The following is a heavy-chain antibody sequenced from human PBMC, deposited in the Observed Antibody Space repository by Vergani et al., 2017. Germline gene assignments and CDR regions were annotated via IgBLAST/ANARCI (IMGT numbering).Heavy chain of an antibody. D-gene: IGHD6-19*01. V-gene: IGHV4-39*01. CDR2: IYYSGST. J-gene: IGHJ5*02. CDR3: SRHSTVEWLVKLGWIDP. Sequence: QLQLQESGPGLVKPSATLSLTCSVSGASIRSSNYYWGWIRQPPGKGLEWIASIYYSGSTYYNPSLKSRVTISVDTSKNQFSLKLSSVTAADTAVDFWSRHSTVEWLVKLGWIDPWGQGILVTVSS. CDR1: GASIRSSNYY.